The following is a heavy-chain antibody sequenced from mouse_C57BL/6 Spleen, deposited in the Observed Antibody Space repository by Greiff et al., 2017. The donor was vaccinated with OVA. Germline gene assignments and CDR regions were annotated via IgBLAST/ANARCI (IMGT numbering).Heavy chain of an antibody. Sequence: EVKVEESGGGLVQPGGSMKLSCAASGFTFSDAWMDWVRQSPEKGLEWVAEIRNKANNHATYYAESVKGRFTISRDDSKSSVYLQMNSLRAEDTGIYYCTRITTVVAARYFDVWGTGTTVTVSS. CDR2: IRNKANNHAT. J-gene: IGHJ1*03. CDR1: GFTFSDAW. CDR3: TRITTVVAARYFDV. V-gene: IGHV6-6*01. D-gene: IGHD1-1*01.